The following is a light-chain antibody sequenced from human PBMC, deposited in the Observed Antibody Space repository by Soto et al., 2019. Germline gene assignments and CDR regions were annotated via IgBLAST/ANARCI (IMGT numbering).Light chain of an antibody. CDR1: QSVRSN. Sequence: EIVMTQSPSTLSVSPGERATLSCRASQSVRSNLAWYQQKPGQAPMLLIYDASTRATGIPARFSGSGSGTEFTLTISSLQSEDFAVYYCQQYDNWPPWTFGQGTKVEIK. CDR3: QQYDNWPPWT. CDR2: DAS. V-gene: IGKV3-15*01. J-gene: IGKJ1*01.